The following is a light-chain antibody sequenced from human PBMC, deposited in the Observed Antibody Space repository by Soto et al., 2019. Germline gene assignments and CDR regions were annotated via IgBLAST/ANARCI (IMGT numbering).Light chain of an antibody. CDR3: QQYYTYPFT. V-gene: IGKV1-16*01. Sequence: DIPLTQAPASISSSVGDRITITCRASQGISTDLAWFQQRRGQAPKSLIYAASVLQTGVPSVFSASRSGTDFSLTISSLQPDDFATYYCQQYYTYPFTFGPGTRV. J-gene: IGKJ3*01. CDR1: QGISTD. CDR2: AAS.